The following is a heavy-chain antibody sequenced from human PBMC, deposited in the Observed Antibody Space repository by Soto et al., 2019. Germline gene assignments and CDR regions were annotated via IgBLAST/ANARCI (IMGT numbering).Heavy chain of an antibody. Sequence: QVQLVQSGAEVKKPGASVKVSCKASGYTFTTYPIHWVRQAPGQGLEWMGWINPGNGDRDYLQKFQSRVTVTRDTSASTAYMELSSLTSEDTAVYYCARKDYYRSGIYYFDSWGQGTLVTVSS. CDR2: INPGNGDR. V-gene: IGHV1-3*01. CDR3: ARKDYYRSGIYYFDS. CDR1: GYTFTTYP. J-gene: IGHJ4*02. D-gene: IGHD3-10*01.